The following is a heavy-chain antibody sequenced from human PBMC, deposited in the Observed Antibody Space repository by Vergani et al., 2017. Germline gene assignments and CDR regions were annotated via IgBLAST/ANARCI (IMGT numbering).Heavy chain of an antibody. CDR2: ISGSGGST. CDR1: GFTFSSYA. CDR3: ARVWFGEFSYFDY. Sequence: EVQLLESGGGLVQPGGSLRLSCAASGFTFSSYAMSWVRQAPGKGLEWVSAISGSGGSTYYADSVKGRFTISRDNSKNTLYLQMNSLRAEDTSVYYCARVWFGEFSYFDYGGQGPLVTGSS. J-gene: IGHJ4*02. V-gene: IGHV3-23*01. D-gene: IGHD3-10*01.